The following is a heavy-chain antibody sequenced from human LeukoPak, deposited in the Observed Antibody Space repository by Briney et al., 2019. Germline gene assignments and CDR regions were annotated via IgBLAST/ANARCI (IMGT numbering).Heavy chain of an antibody. D-gene: IGHD3-3*01. Sequence: PSETLSLTCTVSGGSISSGGYYWGWIRQPPGKGLEWVANIKKDGSDKYYVDSVKGRFTISRDNAKKSLYLQMNSLTAEDTAVYYCATFSRQQLLDDVFDIWGQGTMVTVSS. CDR1: GGSISSGGYY. CDR2: IKKDGSDK. CDR3: ATFSRQQLLDDVFDI. J-gene: IGHJ3*02. V-gene: IGHV3-7*01.